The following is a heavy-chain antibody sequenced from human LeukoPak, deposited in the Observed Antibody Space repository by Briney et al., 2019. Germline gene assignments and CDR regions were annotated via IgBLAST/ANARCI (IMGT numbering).Heavy chain of an antibody. CDR2: IYTSGST. CDR1: GGSISSYY. CDR3: AKDMGLVPAATHDAFDI. J-gene: IGHJ3*02. D-gene: IGHD2-2*01. Sequence: PSETLSLTCTVSGGSISSYYWTWIRQPAGKGLEWIGRIYTSGSTKYNPSLKSRVTMSVDTSKNQFSLKLNSVTAADTAVYYCAKDMGLVPAATHDAFDIWGQGTMVTVSS. V-gene: IGHV4-4*07.